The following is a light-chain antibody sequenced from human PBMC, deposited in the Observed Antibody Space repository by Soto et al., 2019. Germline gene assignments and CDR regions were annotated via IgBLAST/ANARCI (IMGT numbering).Light chain of an antibody. V-gene: IGLV3-21*02. Sequence: SYELTQPPSVSVAPGQTARISCGGNNIGRKSVHWYQQKPGQAPVLVVYDNTDRPSGIPERFSGSNSGNTATLTITRVDAGDGADYYCQVWDVSGDHEVVFGGGTKLTVL. CDR2: DNT. CDR1: NIGRKS. CDR3: QVWDVSGDHEVV. J-gene: IGLJ2*01.